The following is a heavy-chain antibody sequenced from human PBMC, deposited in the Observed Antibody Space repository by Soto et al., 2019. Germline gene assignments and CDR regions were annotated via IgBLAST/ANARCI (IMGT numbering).Heavy chain of an antibody. D-gene: IGHD2-2*01. CDR2: IWYDGSNK. CDR1: GFTFSSYG. V-gene: IGHV3-33*01. CDR3: ARDRVYCSSTSCPLGVSRYGMDV. J-gene: IGHJ6*02. Sequence: AGGSLRLSCAASGFTFSSYGMHWVRQAPGKGLEWVAVIWYDGSNKYYADSVKGRFTISRDNSKNTLYLQMNSLRAEDTAVYYCARDRVYCSSTSCPLGVSRYGMDVWGQGTTVTVSS.